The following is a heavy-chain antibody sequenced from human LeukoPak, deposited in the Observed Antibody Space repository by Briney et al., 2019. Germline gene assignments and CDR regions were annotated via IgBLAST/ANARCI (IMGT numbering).Heavy chain of an antibody. V-gene: IGHV3-53*01. D-gene: IGHD3-10*01. J-gene: IGHJ4*02. Sequence: GGSLRLSCAVSGFSVSNNYMSWVRQPAGKGLEWLSVIYSGGNTFYADSVKGRFTVSRDNSKNTLYLQMNSLRADDTAVYYCTKLKGWYGEGYCDHWGQGTLVTVSS. CDR1: GFSVSNNY. CDR3: TKLKGWYGEGYCDH. CDR2: IYSGGNT.